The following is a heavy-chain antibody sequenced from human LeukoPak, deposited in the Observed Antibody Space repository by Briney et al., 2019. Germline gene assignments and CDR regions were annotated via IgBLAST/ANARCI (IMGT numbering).Heavy chain of an antibody. CDR2: IYYSGST. Sequence: SETLSLTCTVSGGSISSYYWSWIRQPPGKGLEWIGYIYYSGSTNYNPSLKSRVTISVDTSKNQFSLKLSSVTAADTAVYYCARGRYSSSWHPYFQHWGQGTLVTVSS. J-gene: IGHJ1*01. D-gene: IGHD6-13*01. CDR1: GGSISSYY. V-gene: IGHV4-59*08. CDR3: ARGRYSSSWHPYFQH.